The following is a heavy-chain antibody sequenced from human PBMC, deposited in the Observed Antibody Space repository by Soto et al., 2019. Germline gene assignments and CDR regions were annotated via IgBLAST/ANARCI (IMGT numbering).Heavy chain of an antibody. J-gene: IGHJ4*02. V-gene: IGHV1-2*02. D-gene: IGHD6-19*01. CDR2: INPNSGGT. Sequence: SVNVSFNASVYTFTVYYMHWVLQAPLQGLEWMGWINPNSGGTNYAQKFQCRVTITRDTSISTAYMELSRLRSDDTAVYYCARDLGYRSGWNCFEYWGQRNLVTVSS. CDR3: ARDLGYRSGWNCFEY. CDR1: VYTFTVYY.